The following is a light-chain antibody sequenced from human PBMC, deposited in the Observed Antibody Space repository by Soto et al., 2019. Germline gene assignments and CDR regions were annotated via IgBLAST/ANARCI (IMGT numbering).Light chain of an antibody. J-gene: IGKJ4*01. V-gene: IGKV3-11*01. Sequence: TKYPAGQPKSQGERATLSCRASQTVSSSLAWYQQKPGQAPRLLIYEVSNRATGFPARFSGSGSGACVTLTTADLEPDHFSAYYFHHHTNFPVTFSGGTKVDIK. CDR1: QTVSSS. CDR2: EVS. CDR3: HHHTNFPVT.